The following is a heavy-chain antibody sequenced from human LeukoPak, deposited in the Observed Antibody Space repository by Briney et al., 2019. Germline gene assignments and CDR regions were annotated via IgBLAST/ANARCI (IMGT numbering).Heavy chain of an antibody. CDR2: IRSKANSYAT. J-gene: IGHJ6*02. D-gene: IGHD1-14*01. CDR3: TRFNQEPYGMDV. CDR1: GFTFSASA. Sequence: PGGSLRLSCAASGFTFSASAMHWVRQASGKGLEWVGRIRSKANSYATAYAASVTGRFTISRDDSKNTAYLQMNSLKTEDTAAYYCTRFNQEPYGMDVWGQGTTVTVSS. V-gene: IGHV3-73*01.